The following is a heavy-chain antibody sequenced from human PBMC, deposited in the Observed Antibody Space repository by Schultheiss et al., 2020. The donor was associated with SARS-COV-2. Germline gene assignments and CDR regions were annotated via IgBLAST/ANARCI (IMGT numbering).Heavy chain of an antibody. CDR2: ISGSGGSI. V-gene: IGHV3-23*01. J-gene: IGHJ6*02. CDR1: GFTFSSYA. Sequence: GGSLRLSCAASGFTFSSYAMSWVRQAPGKGLEWVSAISGSGGSIGYADSVKGRFTISRDNSKNTLYLQMNSLRAEDTAVYYCAKDGAASSGYENYYGMDVWGQGTTVTVSS. D-gene: IGHD3-22*01. CDR3: AKDGAASSGYENYYGMDV.